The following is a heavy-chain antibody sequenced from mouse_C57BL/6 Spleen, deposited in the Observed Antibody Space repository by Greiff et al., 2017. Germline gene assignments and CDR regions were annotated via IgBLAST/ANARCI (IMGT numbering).Heavy chain of an antibody. CDR2: INPNNGGT. V-gene: IGHV1-18*01. CDR1: GYTFTDYN. Sequence: EVQVVESGPELVKPGASVKIPCKASGYTFTDYNMDWVKQSHGKSLEWIGDINPNNGGTIYNQKFKGKATLTVDKSSSTAYMELRSLTSEDTAVYYCARRADGYYLSYWGQGTLVTVSA. D-gene: IGHD2-3*01. CDR3: ARRADGYYLSY. J-gene: IGHJ3*01.